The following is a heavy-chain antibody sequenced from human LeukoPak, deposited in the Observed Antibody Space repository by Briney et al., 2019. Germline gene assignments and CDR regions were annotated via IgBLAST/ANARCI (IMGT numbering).Heavy chain of an antibody. V-gene: IGHV1-69*04. CDR2: IIPILGIA. CDR3: ASPKTPGAFDI. Sequence: SVRVSCKASGGTFSSYAISGVRQAPGQGLEWMGRIIPILGIANYAQKFQGRVTITADKSTSTAYMELSSLRSEDTAVYYCASPKTPGAFDIWGQGTIVTVSS. J-gene: IGHJ3*02. CDR1: GGTFSSYA.